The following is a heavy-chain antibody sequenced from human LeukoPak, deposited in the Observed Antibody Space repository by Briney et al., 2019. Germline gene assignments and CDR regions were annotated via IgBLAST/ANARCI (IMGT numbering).Heavy chain of an antibody. CDR3: ARPQGPAFHFDY. J-gene: IGHJ4*02. Sequence: SGTLSLTCAVSGGSISSSNWWSWVRQPPGQGLEWIGEIYHSGSTNYNPSLKSRVTISVDKSKNQFFLKLSSVTAADTAVYYCARPQGPAFHFDYWGQGTLVTVSS. CDR2: IYHSGST. CDR1: GGSISSSNW. D-gene: IGHD3-16*01. V-gene: IGHV4-4*02.